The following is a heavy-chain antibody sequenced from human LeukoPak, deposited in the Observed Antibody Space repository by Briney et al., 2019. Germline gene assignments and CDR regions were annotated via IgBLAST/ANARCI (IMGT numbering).Heavy chain of an antibody. Sequence: SETLSLTCAVSGYSISSGYYWGWIRQPPGKGLEWIRSIYHSGSTYYNPSLKSRVTISVDTSKNQFSLKLSSVTAADTAVYYCARDKDWEVYWGQGTLVTVSS. D-gene: IGHD1-26*01. CDR2: IYHSGST. CDR1: GYSISSGYY. CDR3: ARDKDWEVY. V-gene: IGHV4-38-2*02. J-gene: IGHJ4*02.